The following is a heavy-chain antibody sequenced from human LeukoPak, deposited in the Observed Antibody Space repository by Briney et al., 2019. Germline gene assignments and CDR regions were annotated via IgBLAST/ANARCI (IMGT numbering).Heavy chain of an antibody. CDR1: GGTFSSYA. CDR3: ARGYIAAAGGAFDI. CDR2: IIPIFGTA. D-gene: IGHD6-13*01. Sequence: SVKVSCKASGGTFSSYAISWVRQAPGQGLEWMGGIIPIFGTANYAQKFQGRVTVTADESTSTAYMELSSLRSEDTAVYYCARGYIAAAGGAFDIWGQGTMVTVSS. V-gene: IGHV1-69*13. J-gene: IGHJ3*02.